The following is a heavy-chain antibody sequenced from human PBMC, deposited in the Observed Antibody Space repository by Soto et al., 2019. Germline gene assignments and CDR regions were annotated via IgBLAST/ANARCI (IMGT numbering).Heavy chain of an antibody. Sequence: VQLVESGGGVVQPGRSLRLSCAASGFNFSRYGMHWVRQAPGKGLEWVAVIWSDGSYKNYGDSVKGRFTISRDNSKNKLDMVMNSLRAEDTAMYYCARDTKLLLEYYFDLWGQGTLVTVSS. V-gene: IGHV3-33*01. CDR1: GFNFSRYG. J-gene: IGHJ4*02. D-gene: IGHD3-22*01. CDR2: IWSDGSYK. CDR3: ARDTKLLLEYYFDL.